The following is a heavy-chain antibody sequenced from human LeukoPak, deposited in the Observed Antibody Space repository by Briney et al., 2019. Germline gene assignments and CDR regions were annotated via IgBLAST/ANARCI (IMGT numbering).Heavy chain of an antibody. CDR3: ARDNSAGDIAWWFDP. J-gene: IGHJ5*02. Sequence: ASVKVSCKASGYGFTSHYMHWVRQAPGQGLEWMGLINPSGSSTLYAQKFQGRVTMTRDMSTTTDYMELRSLRSEDTAVYYCARDNSAGDIAWWFDPWGQGTLVTVSS. D-gene: IGHD3-10*01. CDR1: GYGFTSHY. CDR2: INPSGSST. V-gene: IGHV1-46*01.